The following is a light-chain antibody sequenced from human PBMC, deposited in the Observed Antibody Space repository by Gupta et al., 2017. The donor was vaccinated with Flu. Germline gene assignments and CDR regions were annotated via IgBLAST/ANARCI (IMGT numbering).Light chain of an antibody. V-gene: IGKV3-20*01. Sequence: EVVLTQSPYTPSLSPGERATLSCRASQSVANNYVAWYQQRPGQAPRLLIFGPSTKATGIPDRCYGSGGGTDITLTSSRQEDEDFAVYYCQRYGSSPTFGQGTKVEIK. CDR2: GPS. CDR3: QRYGSSPT. CDR1: QSVANNY. J-gene: IGKJ1*01.